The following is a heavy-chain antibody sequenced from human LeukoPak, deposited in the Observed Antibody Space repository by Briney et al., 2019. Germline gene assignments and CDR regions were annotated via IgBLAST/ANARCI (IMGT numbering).Heavy chain of an antibody. CDR2: ISGGGHST. CDR1: GFIFNYYA. D-gene: IGHD3-10*01. V-gene: IGHV3-23*01. Sequence: PGGSLRLSCAASGFIFNYYAMNWVRQAPGKGLEWVSAISGGGHSTYYADSVKGRFTISRDNSKNTLYLQMNSLRAEDTAVYYCAKEDPITMGFDPWGQGTLVTVSS. CDR3: AKEDPITMGFDP. J-gene: IGHJ5*02.